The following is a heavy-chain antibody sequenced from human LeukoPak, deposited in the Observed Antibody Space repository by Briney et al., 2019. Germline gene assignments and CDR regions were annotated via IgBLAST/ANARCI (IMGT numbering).Heavy chain of an antibody. CDR1: GGTFSSYA. D-gene: IGHD3-22*01. CDR2: IIPILGIA. CDR3: ARDPTFAYYDSSGYYEDY. J-gene: IGHJ4*02. V-gene: IGHV1-69*04. Sequence: ASVKVSCKASGGTFSSYAISWVRQAPGQGLEWMGRIIPILGIANYAQKFQGRVTITADKSTSTAYMELSSLRSEDTAMYYCARDPTFAYYDSSGYYEDYWGQGTLVTVSS.